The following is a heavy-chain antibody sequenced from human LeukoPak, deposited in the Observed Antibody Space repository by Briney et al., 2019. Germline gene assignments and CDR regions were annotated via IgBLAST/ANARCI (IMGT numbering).Heavy chain of an antibody. J-gene: IGHJ6*04. CDR3: AELGITMIGGV. Sequence: GGSLRLSCAASGFTFSSYAMSWVRQAPGKGLEWVSYISSSGSTIYYADSVKGRFTISRDNAKNSLYLQMNSLRAEDTAVYYCAELGITMIGGVWGKGTTVTISS. CDR1: GFTFSSYA. V-gene: IGHV3-48*03. CDR2: ISSSGSTI. D-gene: IGHD3-10*02.